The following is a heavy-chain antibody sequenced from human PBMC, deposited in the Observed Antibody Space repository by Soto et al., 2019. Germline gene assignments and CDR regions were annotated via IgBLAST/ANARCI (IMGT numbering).Heavy chain of an antibody. V-gene: IGHV4-59*08. CDR2: IYYSGST. CDR3: VSPEGYYDSSGYTLDY. J-gene: IGHJ4*02. CDR1: GGSISSYY. Sequence: SETLSLTCTVSGGSISSYYWSWIRQPPGKGLEWIGYIYYSGSTNYNPSLKSRVTLSINTSKNQFSLKLSSVTAADTAVYYCVSPEGYYDSSGYTLDYWGQGTLVTVSS. D-gene: IGHD3-22*01.